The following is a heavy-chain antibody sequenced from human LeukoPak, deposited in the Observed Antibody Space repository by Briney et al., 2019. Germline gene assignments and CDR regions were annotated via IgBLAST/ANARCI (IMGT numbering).Heavy chain of an antibody. J-gene: IGHJ4*02. CDR1: GFTFSSSW. CDR2: INQDEI. Sequence: PGGSLRLSCVASGFTFSSSWMSWVRQGPGKGLEWVASINQDEIHYVDAVRGRFTISRDNAKNSLYLQMNSLRAEDTALYYCAKEDFDWLFLDYWGQGTLVTVSS. D-gene: IGHD3-9*01. V-gene: IGHV3-7*03. CDR3: AKEDFDWLFLDY.